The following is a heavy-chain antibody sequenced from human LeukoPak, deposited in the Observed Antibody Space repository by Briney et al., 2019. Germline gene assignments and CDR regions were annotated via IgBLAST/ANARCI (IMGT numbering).Heavy chain of an antibody. CDR3: ARFGKKTYYDVGRWDYYYMDV. J-gene: IGHJ6*03. Sequence: SETLSLTCAVSGASLDSGDYYWGWIRQSPGRGLECIASIHYSGNTYYDPSLKSRVTISVDTSKNQFSLKLSSVTAADTAVYYCARFGKKTYYDVGRWDYYYMDVWGKGTTVTVSS. V-gene: IGHV4-39*07. CDR1: GASLDSGDYY. D-gene: IGHD3-3*01. CDR2: IHYSGNT.